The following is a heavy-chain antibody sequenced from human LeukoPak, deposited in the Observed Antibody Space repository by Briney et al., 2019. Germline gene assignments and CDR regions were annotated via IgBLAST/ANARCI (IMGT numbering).Heavy chain of an antibody. D-gene: IGHD3-22*01. J-gene: IGHJ3*02. CDR2: IYSGGST. CDR1: GFTVSSNY. CDR3: AKVGYYYVKDAFDI. Sequence: GGSLRLSCAASGFTVSSNYMSWVRQAPGKGLEWVSVIYSGGSTYYADSVKGRFTISRDNSKNTLYLQMNSLRAEDTAVYYCAKVGYYYVKDAFDIWGQGTMVTVSS. V-gene: IGHV3-53*01.